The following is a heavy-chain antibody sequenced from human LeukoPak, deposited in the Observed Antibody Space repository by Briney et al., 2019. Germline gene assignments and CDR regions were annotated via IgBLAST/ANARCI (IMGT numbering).Heavy chain of an antibody. D-gene: IGHD6-19*01. CDR3: ARGDRAVAGAWGWFDP. J-gene: IGHJ5*02. V-gene: IGHV4-4*07. CDR2: IYTTGST. Sequence: SETLSLTCTVSGGSISSFYWSWIRKSAGEGLEWIGRIYTTGSTNYNPSLKSRVTMSVDTSKNQFSLKLSSVTAADTAVYYCARGDRAVAGAWGWFDPWGQGTLVTVSS. CDR1: GGSISSFY.